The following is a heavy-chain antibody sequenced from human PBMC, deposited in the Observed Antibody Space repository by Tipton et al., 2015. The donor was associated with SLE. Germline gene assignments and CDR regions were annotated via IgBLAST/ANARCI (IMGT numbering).Heavy chain of an antibody. Sequence: LRLSCYVTGVSISNYYWTWIRQSPGKGLEWIGNVYKNYNPSLESRVTISVDTSRNQFSLKLSSVTAADTAVYYCASRDYGDNWDFDLWGRGTLVTVSS. J-gene: IGHJ2*01. V-gene: IGHV4-59*12. D-gene: IGHD4-17*01. CDR1: GVSISNYY. CDR2: VYKN. CDR3: ASRDYGDNWDFDL.